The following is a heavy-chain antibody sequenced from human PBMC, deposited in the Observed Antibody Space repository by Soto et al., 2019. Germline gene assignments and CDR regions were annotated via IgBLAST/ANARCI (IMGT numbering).Heavy chain of an antibody. D-gene: IGHD3-9*01. J-gene: IGHJ6*02. V-gene: IGHV3-48*03. CDR2: INTAGSTR. Sequence: GGSLRLSCAASGFTFSNFEMHWVRQAPGKGLEWVSYINTAGSTRYYAESVKGRFTISRDNARNSLFLQMNSLRAEDTAVYYCARAECSSPDCLTAYYSYGLDVWGQGSTVTVSS. CDR1: GFTFSNFE. CDR3: ARAECSSPDCLTAYYSYGLDV.